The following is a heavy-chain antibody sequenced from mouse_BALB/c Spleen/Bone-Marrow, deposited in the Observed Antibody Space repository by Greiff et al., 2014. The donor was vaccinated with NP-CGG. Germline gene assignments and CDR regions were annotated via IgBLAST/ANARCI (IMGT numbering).Heavy chain of an antibody. CDR3: ALYYDYDVGY. CDR1: GFNIKDTY. Sequence: EVQLQQSGAELVKPRASVKLSCTASGFNIKDTYMHWVKQRPEQGLEWIGRIDPANGNTKYDPKFQGKATITADTSSNTAYLQLSSLTSEDTAVYYCALYYDYDVGYWGQGTTLTVSS. D-gene: IGHD2-4*01. J-gene: IGHJ2*01. CDR2: IDPANGNT. V-gene: IGHV14-3*02.